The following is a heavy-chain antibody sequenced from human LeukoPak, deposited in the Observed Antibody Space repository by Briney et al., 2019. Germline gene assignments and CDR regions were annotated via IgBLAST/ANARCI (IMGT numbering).Heavy chain of an antibody. CDR2: ISYDGSNK. Sequence: GGSLRLSCAASGFTFSSYAMHWVRQAPGKGLEWVAVISYDGSNKYYADSVKGRFTISRDNSKNTLYLRMNSLRAEDTAVYYCARDISYNRVTYYYYYGMDVWGQGTTVTVSS. D-gene: IGHD5-24*01. CDR3: ARDISYNRVTYYYYYGMDV. V-gene: IGHV3-30-3*01. CDR1: GFTFSSYA. J-gene: IGHJ6*02.